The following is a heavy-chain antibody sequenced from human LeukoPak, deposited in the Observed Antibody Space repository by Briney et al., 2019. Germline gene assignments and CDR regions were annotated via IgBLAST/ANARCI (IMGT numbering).Heavy chain of an antibody. Sequence: GGSLRLSCAASGFTFSSYSMNWVRPAPGKGLEWVSSISSSSSYIYYADSVKGRFTISRDNAKNSLYLQMNSLRAEDTAVYYCAGGVGYCSSTSCRTLTYWGQGTLVTVSS. J-gene: IGHJ4*02. V-gene: IGHV3-21*01. CDR2: ISSSSSYI. CDR1: GFTFSSYS. D-gene: IGHD2-2*01. CDR3: AGGVGYCSSTSCRTLTY.